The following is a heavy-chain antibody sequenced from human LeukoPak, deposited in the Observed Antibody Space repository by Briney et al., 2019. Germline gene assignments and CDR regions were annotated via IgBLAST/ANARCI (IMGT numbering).Heavy chain of an antibody. D-gene: IGHD1/OR15-1a*01. CDR3: ARDQQQGDHYSFYYMDF. J-gene: IGHJ6*03. V-gene: IGHV1-18*01. CDR1: GYTFSNHG. CDR2: IRPHKGNT. Sequence: ASVKVSCKGIGYTFSNHGITWVRQAPGQGVERICWIRPHKGNTNYQQRLQGRLILTTDASTSTAYMDLRDLRSDDTAIYYCARDQQQGDHYSFYYMDFWGEGTTVIVSS.